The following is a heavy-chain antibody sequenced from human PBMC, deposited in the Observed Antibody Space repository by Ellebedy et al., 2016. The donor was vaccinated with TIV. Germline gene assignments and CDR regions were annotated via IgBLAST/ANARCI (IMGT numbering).Heavy chain of an antibody. D-gene: IGHD3-22*01. V-gene: IGHV3-7*03. CDR3: VRDGAYGDYSPGYYGMDV. CDR2: INQDGSRI. CDR1: GFTFNSYW. J-gene: IGHJ6*02. Sequence: GESLKISCAASGFTFNSYWMSWVRQAPRKGLEWVANINQDGSRIYYVDSVKGRFTSSRDNAKNSVYLRMNTLRVEDTAVYHCVRDGAYGDYSPGYYGMDVWGQGTTVTVSS.